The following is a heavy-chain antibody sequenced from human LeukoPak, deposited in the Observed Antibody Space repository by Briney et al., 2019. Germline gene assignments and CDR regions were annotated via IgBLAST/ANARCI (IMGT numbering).Heavy chain of an antibody. CDR3: ARYSDDYYYGMDV. J-gene: IGHJ6*02. V-gene: IGHV3-66*01. Sequence: GGSLRLSCAASGFTVSSNYMSWVRQAPGKGLEWVSVIYSGGSTYYADSVKGRFTISRDNSKNTLYRQMNSLRAEDTAVYYCARYSDDYYYGMDVWGQGTTVTVSS. D-gene: IGHD2-15*01. CDR1: GFTVSSNY. CDR2: IYSGGST.